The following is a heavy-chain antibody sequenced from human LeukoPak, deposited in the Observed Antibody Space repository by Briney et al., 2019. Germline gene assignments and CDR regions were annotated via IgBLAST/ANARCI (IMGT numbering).Heavy chain of an antibody. CDR1: GGSISSYY. CDR2: IYYSGST. D-gene: IGHD6-13*01. CDR3: ASLSSWYDY. V-gene: IGHV4-59*01. Sequence: PSETLSLTCTVSGGSISSYYWSWIRQPPGKGLEWIGDIYYSGSTNYNPSLKSRVTISVDTSKNQFSLKLSSVTAADTAVYYCASLSSWYDYGGPASLVTVSS. J-gene: IGHJ4*02.